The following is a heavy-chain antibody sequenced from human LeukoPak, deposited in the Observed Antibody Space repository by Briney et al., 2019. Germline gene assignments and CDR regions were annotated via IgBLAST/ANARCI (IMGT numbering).Heavy chain of an antibody. V-gene: IGHV1-58*01. Sequence: SVKVSCKASGFAFTSSAVQWVRQARGQRLEWIGWIVVGSGNTNYAQKFQERVTITMDMSTSTAYMELSSLRSEDTAVYYCTAGYLPAANYYYYYYMDVWGKGTTVTVSS. D-gene: IGHD2-2*01. CDR1: GFAFTSSA. CDR2: IVVGSGNT. CDR3: TAGYLPAANYYYYYYMDV. J-gene: IGHJ6*03.